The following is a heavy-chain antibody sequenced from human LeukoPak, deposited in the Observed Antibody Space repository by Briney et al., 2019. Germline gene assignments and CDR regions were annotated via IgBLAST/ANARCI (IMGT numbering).Heavy chain of an antibody. CDR1: GFIFTKYW. J-gene: IGHJ4*02. Sequence: GGSLRLSCAASGFIFTKYWMHWVRQAPGKGLVWFSHVNSDGSATSYADSVKGRFTISRDNAKNTVYLHMNSLRVEDTAVYYCTSFYETNWGQGTLVTVSS. CDR3: TSFYETN. V-gene: IGHV3-74*01. D-gene: IGHD2/OR15-2a*01. CDR2: VNSDGSAT.